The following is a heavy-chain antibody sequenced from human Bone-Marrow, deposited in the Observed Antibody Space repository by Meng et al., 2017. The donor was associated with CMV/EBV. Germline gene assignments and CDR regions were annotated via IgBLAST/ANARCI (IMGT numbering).Heavy chain of an antibody. J-gene: IGHJ5*02. CDR2: IDHGGSS. D-gene: IGHD6-6*01. CDR1: GGSFSDYY. CDR3: ARSRYNSSPWFDR. V-gene: IGHV4-34*01. Sequence: SETLSLTCAVYGGSFSDYYWSWIRQSPGKGLEWIGQIDHGGSSKYNPSLKSRVTISVDTSKNQFSLRLNSVTAADTAVYYCARSRYNSSPWFDRWGQGTLVTVSS.